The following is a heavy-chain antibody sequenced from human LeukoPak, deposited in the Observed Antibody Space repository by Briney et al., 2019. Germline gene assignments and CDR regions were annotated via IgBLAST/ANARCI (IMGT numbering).Heavy chain of an antibody. J-gene: IGHJ4*02. CDR2: IHYSGST. V-gene: IGHV4-4*02. Sequence: SETLSLTCAVSGGSISSSHWWSWVRQPPGKGLEWIGGIHYSGSTNYNPFLKSRVTISVDKSKNHFSLRLSSVTAADTAVYYCATQSGPSSSSSANFDYWGQGTLVTVSS. D-gene: IGHD6-13*01. CDR3: ATQSGPSSSSSANFDY. CDR1: GGSISSSHW.